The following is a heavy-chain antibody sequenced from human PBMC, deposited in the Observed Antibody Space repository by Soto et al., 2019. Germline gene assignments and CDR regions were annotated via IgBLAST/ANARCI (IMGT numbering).Heavy chain of an antibody. CDR2: INHSGST. CDR3: ARPTRQWLGLRYYYGMDV. V-gene: IGHV4-34*01. D-gene: IGHD6-19*01. J-gene: IGHJ6*02. Sequence: PSETLSLTCAVYGGSFSGYYWSWIRQPPGKGPEWIGEINHSGSTNYNPSLKSRVTISVDTSKNQFSLKLSSVTAADTAVYYCARPTRQWLGLRYYYGMDVWGQGTTVTVSS. CDR1: GGSFSGYY.